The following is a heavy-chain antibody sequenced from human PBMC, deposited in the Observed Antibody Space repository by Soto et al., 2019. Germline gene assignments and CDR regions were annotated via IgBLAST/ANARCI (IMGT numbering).Heavy chain of an antibody. Sequence: GGSLRLSCAASGFTFSDHYMDWVRQAPGKGLEWVGRTRNKANSYTTEYAASVKGRFTISRDDSKNSLYLQMNSLKTEDTAVYYCARELGGKDCSSTSCYYYGMDVWGQGTTVTVSS. CDR3: ARELGGKDCSSTSCYYYGMDV. V-gene: IGHV3-72*01. CDR1: GFTFSDHY. D-gene: IGHD2-2*01. CDR2: TRNKANSYTT. J-gene: IGHJ6*02.